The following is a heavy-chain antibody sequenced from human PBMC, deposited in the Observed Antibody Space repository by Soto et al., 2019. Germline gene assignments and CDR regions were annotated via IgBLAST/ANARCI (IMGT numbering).Heavy chain of an antibody. J-gene: IGHJ3*02. D-gene: IGHD2-2*01. Sequence: QVQLQESGPGLVKPSQTLSLTCTVSGGSISSGDYYWSWIRQPPGKGLEWIGYIYYSGSTYYNPSLKSRVTISVDTSKNQFALKLRSVTAADTAVYYCARESDNCSSTSCYHISAFEIWGQGTMVTVSS. CDR3: ARESDNCSSTSCYHISAFEI. V-gene: IGHV4-30-4*01. CDR1: GGSISSGDYY. CDR2: IYYSGST.